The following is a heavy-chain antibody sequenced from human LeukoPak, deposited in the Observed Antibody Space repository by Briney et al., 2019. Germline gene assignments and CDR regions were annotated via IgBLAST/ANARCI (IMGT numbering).Heavy chain of an antibody. CDR2: IYYSGST. D-gene: IGHD5-18*01. CDR3: ARDRYSYGYKYTPDAFDI. CDR1: GGSISSYY. Sequence: PSETLSLTCTVSGGSISSYYWSWIRQPPGKGREWIGYIYYSGSTNYNPSLKSRVTISVDTSKNQFSLKLSSVTAADTAVYYCARDRYSYGYKYTPDAFDIWGQGTMVTVSS. V-gene: IGHV4-59*01. J-gene: IGHJ3*02.